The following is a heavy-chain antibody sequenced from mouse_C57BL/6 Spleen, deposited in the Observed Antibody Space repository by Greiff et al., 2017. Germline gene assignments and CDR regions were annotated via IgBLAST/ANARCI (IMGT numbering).Heavy chain of an antibody. CDR2: IRLKSDTSAT. CDR3: TVLYGSSSWFAY. D-gene: IGHD1-1*01. J-gene: IGHJ3*01. Sequence: EVKLEASGGGLVQPGGSMKLSCVASGFTFSNYWMNWVRQSPETGLEWVAQIRLKSDTSATTYVESVKGRFTISRDDSKSSVYLQMNNLRAEDTGIYYCTVLYGSSSWFAYWGQGTLVTVSA. V-gene: IGHV6-3*01. CDR1: GFTFSNYW.